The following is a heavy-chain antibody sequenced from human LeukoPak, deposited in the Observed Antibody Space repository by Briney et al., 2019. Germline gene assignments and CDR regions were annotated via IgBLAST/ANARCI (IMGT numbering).Heavy chain of an antibody. CDR1: GFTFSSYW. D-gene: IGHD6-19*01. CDR2: MNNDGTSP. CDR3: ARADGSGWLTY. V-gene: IGHV3-74*01. Sequence: PGGSLRPSCAASGFTFSSYWMHWVRQAPGKGLVWVSRMNNDGTSPIYADSVKGRFTISRDNAKNTLYLQMNSLRAEDTAVYYCARADGSGWLTYWGQGTLVPVSS. J-gene: IGHJ4*02.